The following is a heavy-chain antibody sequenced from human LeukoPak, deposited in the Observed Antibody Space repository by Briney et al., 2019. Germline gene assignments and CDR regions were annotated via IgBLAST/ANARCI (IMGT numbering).Heavy chain of an antibody. CDR2: IIPILGIA. CDR1: GGTFSSYA. D-gene: IGHD5-18*01. CDR3: ARDGGYSYGYNHFDY. V-gene: IGHV1-69*04. J-gene: IGHJ4*02. Sequence: GSSVKVSCKASGGTFSSYAISWVREAPGQGLEWMGRIIPILGIANYAQKFQGRVTITADKSTSTAYMELSSLRSEDTAVYYCARDGGYSYGYNHFDYWGQGTLVIVSS.